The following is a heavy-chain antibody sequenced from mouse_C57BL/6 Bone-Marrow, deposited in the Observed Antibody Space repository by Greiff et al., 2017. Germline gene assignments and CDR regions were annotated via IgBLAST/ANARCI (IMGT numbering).Heavy chain of an antibody. CDR2: IYPGDGDT. CDR1: GYAFSSSW. Sequence: VQLQQSGPELVKPGASVKISCKASGYAFSSSWMNWVKQRPGKGLEWIGRIYPGDGDTNYNGKFKGKATLTADKSSSTAYMQLSSLTSEDSAVYFCARDYDSSLWFAYWGQGTLVTVSA. J-gene: IGHJ3*01. D-gene: IGHD1-1*01. V-gene: IGHV1-82*01. CDR3: ARDYDSSLWFAY.